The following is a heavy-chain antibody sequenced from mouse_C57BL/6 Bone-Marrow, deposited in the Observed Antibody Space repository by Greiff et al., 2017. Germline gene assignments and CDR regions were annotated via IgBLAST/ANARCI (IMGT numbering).Heavy chain of an antibody. CDR1: GYTFTSYG. CDR2: IYPRSGNT. CDR3: AKSGDWFAY. Sequence: VQRVESGAELARPGASVKLSCKASGYTFTSYGISWVKQRTGQGLEWIGEIYPRSGNTYYNEKFKGKATLTADKSSSTAYMELRSLTSEDSAVYFCAKSGDWFAYWGQGTLVTVSA. J-gene: IGHJ3*01. D-gene: IGHD1-3*01. V-gene: IGHV1-81*01.